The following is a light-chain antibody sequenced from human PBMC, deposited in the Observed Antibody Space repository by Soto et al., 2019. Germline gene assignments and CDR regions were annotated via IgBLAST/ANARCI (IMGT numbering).Light chain of an antibody. CDR2: EGS. J-gene: IGLJ2*01. Sequence: QSALTQPASVSGSPGQSITISCTGTSSDVGGYNRVSWYQQHPNKAPKLMIYEGSKRPSGVSNRFSGSKSGNTASLTISGLQAGDEGDYYCCSYAGSDTFVVFGGGTKLTVL. CDR3: CSYAGSDTFVV. V-gene: IGLV2-23*03. CDR1: SSDVGGYNR.